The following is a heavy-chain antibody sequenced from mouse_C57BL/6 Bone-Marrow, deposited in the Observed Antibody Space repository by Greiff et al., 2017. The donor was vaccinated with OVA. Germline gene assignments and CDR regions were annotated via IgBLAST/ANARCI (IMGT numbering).Heavy chain of an antibody. Sequence: QVQLQQSGAELARPGASVKLSCKASGYTFTSYGISWVKQRTGQGLEWIGEIYPRSGNTYYNEKFKGKATLTVNKSSSTAYMELRSLTSEDSAVYYCATGAYWGQGTLVTVSA. V-gene: IGHV1-81*01. CDR3: ATGAY. CDR2: IYPRSGNT. J-gene: IGHJ3*01. CDR1: GYTFTSYG.